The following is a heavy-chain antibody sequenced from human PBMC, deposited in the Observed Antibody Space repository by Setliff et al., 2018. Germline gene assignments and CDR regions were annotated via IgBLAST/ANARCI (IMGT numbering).Heavy chain of an antibody. CDR1: GGTFSSYA. D-gene: IGHD3-16*02. V-gene: IGHV1-69*10. CDR2: IIPILGIA. J-gene: IGHJ3*02. CDR3: AREYGIIGAYGDAFDI. Sequence: SVKVSCKASGGTFSSYAISWVRQAPGQGLEWMGGIIPILGIANYAQKFQGRVTITADESTSTAYMELSSLRSEDTAVYYCAREYGIIGAYGDAFDIWGQGTMVTVSS.